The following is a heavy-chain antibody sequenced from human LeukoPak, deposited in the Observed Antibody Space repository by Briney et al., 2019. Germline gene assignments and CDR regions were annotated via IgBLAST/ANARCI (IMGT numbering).Heavy chain of an antibody. J-gene: IGHJ5*02. Sequence: ASVTVFCKASGYTFTGYYMHWVRQAPGQGLEWMGWINPNSGGTNYAQKFQGRVTMTRDTSISTAYMELSRLRSDDTAVYYCARDYGSGSYRYNWFDPWGQGTLVTVSS. V-gene: IGHV1-2*02. CDR2: INPNSGGT. CDR1: GYTFTGYY. D-gene: IGHD3-10*01. CDR3: ARDYGSGSYRYNWFDP.